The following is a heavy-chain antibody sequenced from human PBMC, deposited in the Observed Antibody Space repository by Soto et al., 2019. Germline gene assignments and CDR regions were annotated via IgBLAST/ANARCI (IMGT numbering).Heavy chain of an antibody. D-gene: IGHD1-26*01. CDR3: ARELVGATDAFDI. J-gene: IGHJ3*02. CDR1: GGSISSGGYS. V-gene: IGHV4-30-2*01. Sequence: PSETLSLTCAVSGGSISSGGYSWSWIRQPPGKGLEWIGYIFHSGSTYYNPSLKSRVTISVDGSKDQFSLKLSSVTAADTAVYYWARELVGATDAFDIWGQGTMVTV. CDR2: IFHSGST.